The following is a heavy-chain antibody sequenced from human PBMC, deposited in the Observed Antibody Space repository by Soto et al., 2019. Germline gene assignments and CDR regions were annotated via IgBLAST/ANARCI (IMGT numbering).Heavy chain of an antibody. Sequence: LRLSCVGSGFTFSTYSINWVRQAPGKGLEWVSSIGSRTDIYYADSVKGRFTISRDNAKNSVSLQMNSLRAEDTAVYYCAREYTAWPLAYGLDVWGQGTPVTVSS. V-gene: IGHV3-21*01. CDR2: IGSRTDI. D-gene: IGHD2-2*02. CDR3: AREYTAWPLAYGLDV. J-gene: IGHJ6*02. CDR1: GFTFSTYS.